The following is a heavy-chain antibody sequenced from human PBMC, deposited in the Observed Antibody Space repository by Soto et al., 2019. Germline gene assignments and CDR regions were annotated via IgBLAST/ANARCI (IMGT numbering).Heavy chain of an antibody. CDR1: GGSFRGYY. D-gene: IGHD2-15*01. Sequence: SETLSLTCAVYGGSFRGYYWSWIRQPPGKGLEWIGEINHSGSTNYNPSLKSRVTISVDTSKNQFSLKLSSVTAADTAVYYRARGSRLRRDPRYCSGGSCRRDGTYYFDYWGQGTLVTVSS. J-gene: IGHJ4*02. CDR2: INHSGST. CDR3: ARGSRLRRDPRYCSGGSCRRDGTYYFDY. V-gene: IGHV4-34*01.